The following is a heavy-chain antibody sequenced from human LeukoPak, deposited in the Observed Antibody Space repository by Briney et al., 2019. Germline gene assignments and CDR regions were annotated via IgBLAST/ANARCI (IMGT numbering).Heavy chain of an antibody. J-gene: IGHJ6*03. CDR2: INWNGGST. Sequence: RSGGSLRLSCAASGFTFSSYSMNWVRQAPGKGLEWVSGINWNGGSTGYADSVKGRFTISRDNAKNSLYLQMNSLRAEDTALYYCAREVPVSSSKKSGYYYYYMDVWGKGTTVTVSS. CDR1: GFTFSSYS. CDR3: AREVPVSSSKKSGYYYYYMDV. D-gene: IGHD6-13*01. V-gene: IGHV3-20*04.